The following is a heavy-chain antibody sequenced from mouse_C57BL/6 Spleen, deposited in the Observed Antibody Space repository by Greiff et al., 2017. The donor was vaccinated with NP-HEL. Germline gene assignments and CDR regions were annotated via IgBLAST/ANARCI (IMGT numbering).Heavy chain of an antibody. Sequence: QVQLKQSGPELVKPGASVKLSCKASGYTFTSYDINWVKQRPGQGLEWIGWIYPRDGSTKYNEKFKGKATLTVDTSSSTAYMELHSLTSEDSAVYFCAREGPHYYGSHYFDYWGQGTTLTVSS. CDR3: AREGPHYYGSHYFDY. CDR2: IYPRDGST. D-gene: IGHD1-1*01. V-gene: IGHV1-85*01. CDR1: GYTFTSYD. J-gene: IGHJ2*01.